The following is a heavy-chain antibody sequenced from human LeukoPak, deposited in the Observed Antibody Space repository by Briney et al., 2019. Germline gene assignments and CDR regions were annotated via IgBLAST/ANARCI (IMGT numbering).Heavy chain of an antibody. J-gene: IGHJ5*02. V-gene: IGHV2-5*02. CDR1: GFSLSTSGVG. D-gene: IGHD5-18*01. Sequence: SGPTLVKPPQPLTLTCTFSGFSLSTSGVGVGWIRQPPGKALEWLALLYWDDDKRYSPSLKSRLTITKDTSKNQVVLTMTNMDPVDTATYYCAHRGYSPNGNWFDPWGQGTLVTVSS. CDR3: AHRGYSPNGNWFDP. CDR2: LYWDDDK.